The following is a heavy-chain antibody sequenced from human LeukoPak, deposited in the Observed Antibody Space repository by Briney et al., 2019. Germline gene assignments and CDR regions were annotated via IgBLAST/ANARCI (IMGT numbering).Heavy chain of an antibody. CDR1: GGSFSGYY. CDR3: SSEHYYDSSGYYPRTTYFDY. J-gene: IGHJ4*02. CDR2: INHSGST. Sequence: SETLSLTCAVYGGSFSGYYWSWIRQPPGKGLEWIGEINHSGSTNYNPSLKSRVTISVDTSKNQLSLKLSSVTAADTAVYYCSSEHYYDSSGYYPRTTYFDYWGQGTLVTVSS. V-gene: IGHV4-34*01. D-gene: IGHD3-22*01.